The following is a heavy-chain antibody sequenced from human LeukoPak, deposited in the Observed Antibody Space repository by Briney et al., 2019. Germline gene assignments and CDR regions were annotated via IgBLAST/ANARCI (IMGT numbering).Heavy chain of an antibody. CDR3: AKCHGSSSLYYYYYYMDV. CDR1: GFTFSSYS. Sequence: GGSLRLSCAASGFTFSSYSMNWVRQAPGKGLEWVSSISSSSSYIYYADSVKGRFTISRDNSKNTLYLQMNSLRAEDTAVYYCAKCHGSSSLYYYYYYMDVWGKGTTVTVSS. V-gene: IGHV3-21*01. D-gene: IGHD6-6*01. J-gene: IGHJ6*03. CDR2: ISSSSSYI.